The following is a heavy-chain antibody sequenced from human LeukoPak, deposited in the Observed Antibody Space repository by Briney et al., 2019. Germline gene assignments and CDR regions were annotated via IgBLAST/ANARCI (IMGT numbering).Heavy chain of an antibody. CDR1: GGSISSYY. CDR2: IYTSGST. Sequence: SETMSLTCTVSGGSISSYYWSWVRQPAGKGLECIGRIYTSGSTNYNPSLKSRVTMSVDTSKNQFSLKLSSVTAADTAVYYCARERRHYDSSGYHLWGQGTLVTVSS. V-gene: IGHV4-4*07. CDR3: ARERRHYDSSGYHL. D-gene: IGHD3-22*01. J-gene: IGHJ5*02.